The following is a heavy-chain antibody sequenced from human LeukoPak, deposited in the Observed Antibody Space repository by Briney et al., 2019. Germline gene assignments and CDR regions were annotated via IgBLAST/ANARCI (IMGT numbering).Heavy chain of an antibody. J-gene: IGHJ4*02. D-gene: IGHD3-3*01. CDR3: ARGRRTFWSGPYYFDY. CDR1: GFTFSSYS. CDR2: ISHSGST. V-gene: IGHV4-34*01. Sequence: GSLRLSCAASGFTFSSYSMNWVRQPPGKGLEWIGEISHSGSTNYNSSLKSRVTISVDTSKNQFSLKLSSVTAADTAVYYCARGRRTFWSGPYYFDYWGQGTLVTVSS.